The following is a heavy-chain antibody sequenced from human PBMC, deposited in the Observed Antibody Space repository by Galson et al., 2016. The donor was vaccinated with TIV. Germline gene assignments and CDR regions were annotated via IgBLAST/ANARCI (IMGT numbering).Heavy chain of an antibody. CDR3: ARVLEVAGTDY. CDR2: INPSGGST. J-gene: IGHJ4*02. CDR1: GYTFTSYY. V-gene: IGHV1-46*01. Sequence: SVKVSCKASGYTFTSYYMHWVRQAPGQGLEWMGIINPSGGSTSYAQKFQGRVTMTRDTSTSTVYMELSNLRSEDTAVYYCARVLEVAGTDYWGQGTLVTVSS. D-gene: IGHD6-19*01.